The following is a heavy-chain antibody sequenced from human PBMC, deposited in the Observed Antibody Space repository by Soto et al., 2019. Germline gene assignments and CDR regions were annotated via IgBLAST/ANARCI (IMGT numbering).Heavy chain of an antibody. J-gene: IGHJ4*02. V-gene: IGHV1-69*06. CDR3: ARGPNWGSGFES. CDR1: GGTFSGHA. CDR2: LIPLFGTT. D-gene: IGHD7-27*01. Sequence: QVQLVQSGAEVKKPGSSVKVSCEASGGTFSGHAISWVRQAPGQGPEWMGGLIPLFGTTQHAQNFQDRLTITADKSTSTAYMELTSLRFEDTAIYCCARGPNWGSGFESWGQGTLVTVSS.